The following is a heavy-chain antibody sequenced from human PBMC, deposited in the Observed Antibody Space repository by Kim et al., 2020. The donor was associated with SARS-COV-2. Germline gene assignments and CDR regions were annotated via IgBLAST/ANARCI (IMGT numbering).Heavy chain of an antibody. D-gene: IGHD1-26*01. CDR1: GYTFTSYD. Sequence: ASVKVSCKASGYTFTSYDINWVRQATGQGLEWMGWMNPNSGNTDYTQKFQGRVTMTRNTSISTAYMELSSLRSEDTAVYYCARGRWELPFWYWGQGTLVTVSS. V-gene: IGHV1-8*01. CDR2: MNPNSGNT. J-gene: IGHJ4*02. CDR3: ARGRWELPFWY.